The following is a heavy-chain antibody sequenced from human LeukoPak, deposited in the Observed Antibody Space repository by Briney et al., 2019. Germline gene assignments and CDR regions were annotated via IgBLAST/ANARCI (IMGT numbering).Heavy chain of an antibody. J-gene: IGHJ5*02. CDR1: DYTCTSYG. V-gene: IGHV1-18*01. CDR2: ISAYNGKT. Sequence: GKLSCNASDYTCTSYGISRVGQAPGQGLEWMRWISAYNGKTNYAKKLQRRVNMTTDSSTSTAYRGVRSLRSDDTAVYYCARNVQTYYYDSSGYFDRLNWFDPWGQGTLVTVSS. D-gene: IGHD3-22*01. CDR3: ARNVQTYYYDSSGYFDRLNWFDP.